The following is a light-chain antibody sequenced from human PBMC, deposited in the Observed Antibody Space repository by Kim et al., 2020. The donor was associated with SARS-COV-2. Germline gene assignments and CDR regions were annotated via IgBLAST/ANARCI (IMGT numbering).Light chain of an antibody. V-gene: IGLV3-25*03. Sequence: SYELTQPHSVSVSPGQTARITCSGDALPEKQTYWYQQKSGQAPLLLIYKDSERPSGIPGRFSGSSSGTTVTLTISGVQAEDDADYYCQSADGSGTYVFGTGTKVTVL. J-gene: IGLJ1*01. CDR1: ALPEKQ. CDR2: KDS. CDR3: QSADGSGTYV.